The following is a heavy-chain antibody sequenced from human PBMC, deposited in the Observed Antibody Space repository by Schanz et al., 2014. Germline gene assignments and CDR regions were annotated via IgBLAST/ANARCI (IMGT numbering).Heavy chain of an antibody. CDR2: INLYGGST. V-gene: IGHV1-46*02. Sequence: QVQLVQSGAEVKKPGSSVKVSCKSSGATFNSYAFGWVRQAPGQGLEWMGIINLYGGSTNYAQKFQGRVTVTRDTSTSTAYIELHILTSEDTAVYYCARGRTFDYWGQGTLVTVSS. J-gene: IGHJ4*02. CDR3: ARGRTFDY. CDR1: GATFNSYA.